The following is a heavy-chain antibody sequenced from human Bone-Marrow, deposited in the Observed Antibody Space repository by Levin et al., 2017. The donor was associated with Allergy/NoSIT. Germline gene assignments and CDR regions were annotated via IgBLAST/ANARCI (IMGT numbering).Heavy chain of an antibody. Sequence: GESLKISCAASGFIFSSYGMHWVRQAPGKGLEWVAVISYDGSNKYYADSVKGRFTISRDNSKNTLYVQMNSLRAEDTAVYYCAKDLDIVVVVAATSAFDYWGQGTLVTVSS. CDR1: GFIFSSYG. CDR2: ISYDGSNK. J-gene: IGHJ4*02. V-gene: IGHV3-30*18. D-gene: IGHD2-15*01. CDR3: AKDLDIVVVVAATSAFDY.